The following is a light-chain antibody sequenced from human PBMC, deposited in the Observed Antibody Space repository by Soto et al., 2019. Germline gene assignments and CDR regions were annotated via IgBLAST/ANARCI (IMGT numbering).Light chain of an antibody. CDR1: QSVASRA. J-gene: IGKJ2*01. Sequence: IVLTQSPGTLSLSPGERATLSCRASQSVASRALAWYQQKPGQAPWLLMYSASKRATGIPDRFSGSGSGTDFTLTISRLEPEDFAVYYCQQYGSSPPMYTFGQGTKLEIK. CDR3: QQYGSSPPMYT. CDR2: SAS. V-gene: IGKV3-20*01.